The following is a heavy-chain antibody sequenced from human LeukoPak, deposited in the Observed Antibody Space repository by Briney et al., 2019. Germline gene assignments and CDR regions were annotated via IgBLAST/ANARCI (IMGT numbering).Heavy chain of an antibody. V-gene: IGHV3-21*01. Sequence: GGSLRLSCAASGFTFSSYSMNWVRQAPGKGLEWVSSVSSSGRHMYYADSVKGRFTISRDNAKNSLYLQMNSLRAEDTAVYYCARVITVYNDYEEVAECFQHWGQGTLVIVSS. CDR2: VSSSGRHM. CDR3: ARVITVYNDYEEVAECFQH. J-gene: IGHJ1*01. D-gene: IGHD4-17*01. CDR1: GFTFSSYS.